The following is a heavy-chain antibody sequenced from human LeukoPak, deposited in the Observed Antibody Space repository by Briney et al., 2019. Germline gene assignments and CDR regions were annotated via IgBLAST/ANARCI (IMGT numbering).Heavy chain of an antibody. CDR2: IFTSGST. CDR3: AQERKYNYYMDV. J-gene: IGHJ6*03. V-gene: IGHV4-4*07. CDR1: GDSINNYY. Sequence: SETLSLTCTVSGDSINNYYWNWIRQPAGKGLEWIGRIFTSGSTNYSPSLKSRVTISVDTSKNQFSLNLNSVTAADTAVYYCAQERKYNYYMDVWGKGTTVIISS.